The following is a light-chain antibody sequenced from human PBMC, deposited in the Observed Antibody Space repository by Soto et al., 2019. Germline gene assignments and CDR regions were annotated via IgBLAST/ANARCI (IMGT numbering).Light chain of an antibody. CDR3: QQYNNWPLT. CDR2: GAS. J-gene: IGKJ4*01. CDR1: QSVSSN. Sequence: EIVMTQSPATLSVSPGERATLSCRASQSVSSNSAWYQQKPGQAPRLLIYGASTRATAIPARFSGSGSGTEFTLTISSLQSEDFAVYYCQQYNNWPLTFGGGTKVEIK. V-gene: IGKV3-15*01.